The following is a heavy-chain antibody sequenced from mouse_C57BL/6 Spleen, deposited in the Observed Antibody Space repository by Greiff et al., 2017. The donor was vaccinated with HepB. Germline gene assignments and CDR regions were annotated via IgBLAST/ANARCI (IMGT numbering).Heavy chain of an antibody. CDR2: INPSSGYT. Sequence: QVQLKESGAELARPGASVKMSCKASGYTFTSYTMHWVKQRPGQGLEWIGYINPSSGYTKYNQKFKDKATLTADKSSSTAYMQLSSLTSEDSAVYYCAAQATDAMDYWGQGTSVTVSS. J-gene: IGHJ4*01. CDR1: GYTFTSYT. V-gene: IGHV1-4*01. D-gene: IGHD3-2*02. CDR3: AAQATDAMDY.